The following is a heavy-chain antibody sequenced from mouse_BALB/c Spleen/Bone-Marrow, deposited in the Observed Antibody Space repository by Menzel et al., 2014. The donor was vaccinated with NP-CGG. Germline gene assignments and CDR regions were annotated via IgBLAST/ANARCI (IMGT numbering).Heavy chain of an antibody. J-gene: IGHJ2*01. Sequence: QVTLKVCGPGILQPSQTLSLTCSFSGFSLSTSGMGVSWIRQPSGKGLEWLAHIYWDDDKRYNPSLKSRLTISKDTSRNQVFLKITSVDTADTATYYCARRANWHYFVYWGQGTTLTVSS. CDR2: IYWDDDK. D-gene: IGHD4-1*01. V-gene: IGHV8-12*01. CDR1: GFSLSTSGMG. CDR3: ARRANWHYFVY.